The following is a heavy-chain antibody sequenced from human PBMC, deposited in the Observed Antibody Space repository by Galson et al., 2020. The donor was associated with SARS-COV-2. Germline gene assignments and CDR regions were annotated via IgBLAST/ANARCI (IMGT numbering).Heavy chain of an antibody. CDR2: IYYNSSP. CDR1: GDSIRGSSHY. V-gene: IGHV4-31*03. Sequence: SETLSLTCTVSGDSIRGSSHYWGWIRHVPGRGLEWIAYIYYNSSPYYNPSLDSRLSISVDTSGNQFSLTLGSLSAADTAVYYCARGRRQSFDTWGQGSLVTVSS. D-gene: IGHD1-1*01. CDR3: ARGRRQSFDT. J-gene: IGHJ4*02.